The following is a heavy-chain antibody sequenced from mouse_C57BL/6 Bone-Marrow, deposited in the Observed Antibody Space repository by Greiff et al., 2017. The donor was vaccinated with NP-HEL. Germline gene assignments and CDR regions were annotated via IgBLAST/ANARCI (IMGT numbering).Heavy chain of an antibody. CDR3: AGRQLGLRFAY. CDR2: IYPRSGNT. J-gene: IGHJ3*01. D-gene: IGHD3-1*01. Sequence: QVQLQQSGAELARPGASVKLSCKASGYTFTSYGISWVKQRTGQGLEWIGEIYPRSGNTYYNEKFKGKATMTADNSSSTASMELRSLTSEGSAVYFCAGRQLGLRFAYWGQGTLVTVSA. V-gene: IGHV1-81*01. CDR1: GYTFTSYG.